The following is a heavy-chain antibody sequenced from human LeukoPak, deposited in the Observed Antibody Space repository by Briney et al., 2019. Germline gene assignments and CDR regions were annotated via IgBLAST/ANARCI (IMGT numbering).Heavy chain of an antibody. V-gene: IGHV4-59*01. CDR2: IYYTGST. CDR3: ARDRFGGY. CDR1: GGSMSSYY. J-gene: IGHJ4*02. D-gene: IGHD3-16*01. Sequence: SETLSLTCTVSGGSMSSYYWTWIPQPPGKGLEWIGYIYYTGSTNYNPSLKSRVTISVDTSKNQFSLKLSSVTAADTAVYYCARDRFGGYWGQGTLVTVSS.